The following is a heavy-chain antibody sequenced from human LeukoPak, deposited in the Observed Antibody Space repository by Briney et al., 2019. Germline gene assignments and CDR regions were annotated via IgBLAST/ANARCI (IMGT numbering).Heavy chain of an antibody. V-gene: IGHV4-59*01. D-gene: IGHD2-15*01. CDR2: IYYSGST. J-gene: IGHJ3*02. CDR1: GGSISSYY. CDR3: ARSCCSGGPLFDI. Sequence: SETLSLTCTVSGGSISSYYWSWIRQPPGKGLEWIGNIYYSGSTNYNPSLKSRVTISVDTSKNQFSLKLSSVTAADTAVYYCARSCCSGGPLFDIWGQGTMVTVSS.